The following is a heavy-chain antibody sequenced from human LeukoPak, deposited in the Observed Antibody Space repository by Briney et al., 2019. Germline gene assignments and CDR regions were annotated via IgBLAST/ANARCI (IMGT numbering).Heavy chain of an antibody. J-gene: IGHJ5*02. V-gene: IGHV1-2*02. CDR1: GYTFTGYY. CDR2: INPNSGGT. Sequence: ASVKVSCKASGYTFTGYYMHWVRQAPGQGLEWLGWINPNSGGTNYAQKFQGRVTVTRDTSISTAYMELSRLRSDDTAVYYCARFFSGYDSGWFDPWGQGTLVTVSS. CDR3: ARFFSGYDSGWFDP. D-gene: IGHD5-12*01.